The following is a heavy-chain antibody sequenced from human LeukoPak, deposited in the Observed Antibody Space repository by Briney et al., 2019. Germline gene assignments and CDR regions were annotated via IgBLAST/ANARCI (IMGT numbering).Heavy chain of an antibody. J-gene: IGHJ5*02. D-gene: IGHD3-10*01. V-gene: IGHV1-69*01. Sequence: GASVKVSCKASGGTFSSYAISWVRQAPGQGLEWMGGIIPIFGTANYAQKFQGRVTITADESTSTAYMELSSLRSEDTAVCYCARGYYYGSGSYSPLFDPWGQGTLVTVSS. CDR1: GGTFSSYA. CDR2: IIPIFGTA. CDR3: ARGYYYGSGSYSPLFDP.